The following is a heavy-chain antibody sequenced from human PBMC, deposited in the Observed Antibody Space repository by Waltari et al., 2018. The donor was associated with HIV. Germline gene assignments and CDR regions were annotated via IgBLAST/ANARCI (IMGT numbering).Heavy chain of an antibody. Sequence: QVQLVESGGGVVQPGRSLRLSCSAFGFAFRSFAMPWFRLAPGQGLEWVAVISNDGSNKYYRDSVKGRFTISRDNSKNTLYLEVSSLRGEDTAVYFCAKVPGEYYDILRAYYGMDVWGQGTTVTVSS. J-gene: IGHJ6*02. D-gene: IGHD3-9*01. CDR3: AKVPGEYYDILRAYYGMDV. V-gene: IGHV3-30*18. CDR1: GFAFRSFA. CDR2: ISNDGSNK.